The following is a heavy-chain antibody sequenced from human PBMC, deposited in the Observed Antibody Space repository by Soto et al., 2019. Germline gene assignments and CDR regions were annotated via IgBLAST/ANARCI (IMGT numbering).Heavy chain of an antibody. CDR3: ASLCSSTSCYDGY. CDR1: GGSISGYY. J-gene: IGHJ4*02. V-gene: IGHV4-59*01. CDR2: IYYSGST. Sequence: SETLSLTCTVSGGSISGYYWSWIRQPPGKGLEWIGYIYYSGSTNYNPSLKSRVTISVDTSKNQFSLKLSSVTAADTAVYYCASLCSSTSCYDGYWGQGTLVTVSS. D-gene: IGHD2-2*01.